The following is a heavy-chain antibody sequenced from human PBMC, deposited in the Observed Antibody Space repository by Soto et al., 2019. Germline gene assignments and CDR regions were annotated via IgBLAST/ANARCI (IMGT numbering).Heavy chain of an antibody. CDR3: ARDPAIDINYYSGLDX. CDR1: GFIFSSYS. CDR2: ISGSSDHI. V-gene: IGHV3-21*01. Sequence: GGSLRLSCAASGFIFSSYSMNWVRQAPGKGMQWISSISGSSDHIYYAYSVRGRLTVSRDNPKNSLYLQMNSLSGEDTAVYYCARDPAIDINYYSGLDXWGQGATVTVS. D-gene: IGHD3-9*01. J-gene: IGHJ6*02.